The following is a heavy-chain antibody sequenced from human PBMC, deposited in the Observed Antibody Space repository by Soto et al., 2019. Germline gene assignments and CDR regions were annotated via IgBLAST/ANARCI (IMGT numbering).Heavy chain of an antibody. CDR1: GGSISSSSYY. Sequence: ETLSLTCTVSGGSISSSSYYWVWIRQPPGKGLEWIGSIYYSGTTYYNPSLKSRVTISVDTSKNQFSLKLRSVTAADTAVYYCARQSPDYLGSVGWFDPWGQGTLVTVSS. J-gene: IGHJ5*02. CDR2: IYYSGTT. CDR3: ARQSPDYLGSVGWFDP. V-gene: IGHV4-39*01. D-gene: IGHD1-26*01.